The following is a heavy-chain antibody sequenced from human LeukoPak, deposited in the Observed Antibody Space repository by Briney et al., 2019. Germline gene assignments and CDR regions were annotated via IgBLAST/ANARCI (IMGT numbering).Heavy chain of an antibody. V-gene: IGHV4-59*01. D-gene: IGHD6-13*01. CDR3: ARFGSSWYAGWFDP. Sequence: SETLSLTCTVSSGSISSYYWSWMRQPPGKGLEWIGYIYYSGSTNYNPSLKSRVTISVDTSKNQFSLKLSSVTAADTAVYYCARFGSSWYAGWFDPWGQGTLVSVSS. CDR1: SGSISSYY. J-gene: IGHJ5*02. CDR2: IYYSGST.